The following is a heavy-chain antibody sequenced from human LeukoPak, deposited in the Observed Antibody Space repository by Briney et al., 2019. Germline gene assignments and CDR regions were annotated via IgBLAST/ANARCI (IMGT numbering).Heavy chain of an antibody. D-gene: IGHD6-19*01. V-gene: IGHV3-21*01. J-gene: IGHJ4*02. Sequence: GGSLRLSCAAAGFTFSSYSMNWDRQAPGKGLEWVSSISSSSSYIYYADSVKGRFTISRDNAKNSLYLQMNSLRAEDTAVYYCATGQWQSYYFDYWGQGTLVTVSS. CDR2: ISSSSSYI. CDR1: GFTFSSYS. CDR3: ATGQWQSYYFDY.